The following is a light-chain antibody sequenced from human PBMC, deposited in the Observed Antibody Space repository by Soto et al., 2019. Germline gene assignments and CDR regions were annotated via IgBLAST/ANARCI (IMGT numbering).Light chain of an antibody. Sequence: EIVLTQSPATLSLSPGERATLSCRASQSVSSYLAWYQQKTGQPPRLLIYEASNRATGIPARFSGSWSGTDFTLTISSLEPEDFAVYYCQQRSNWPPITFGQGTRLEIK. V-gene: IGKV3-11*01. J-gene: IGKJ5*01. CDR3: QQRSNWPPIT. CDR2: EAS. CDR1: QSVSSY.